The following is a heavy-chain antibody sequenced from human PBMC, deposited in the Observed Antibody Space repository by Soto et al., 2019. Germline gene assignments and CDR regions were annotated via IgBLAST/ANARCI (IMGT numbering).Heavy chain of an antibody. D-gene: IGHD3-3*02. CDR1: GGTFSTSA. CDR2: IMPIFATP. V-gene: IGHV1-69*05. J-gene: IGHJ6*02. CDR3: ARDKDRQQLGGNYYYILDV. Sequence: QVQLMQSGAEVKKPGSSVKVSCKASGGTFSTSAISWVRQAPGEGLEWVGGIMPIFATPDYAQKFQGRVNXSXDXXTATAYLELTSLTTDDTAVYYCARDKDRQQLGGNYYYILDVWGQGTAITVSS.